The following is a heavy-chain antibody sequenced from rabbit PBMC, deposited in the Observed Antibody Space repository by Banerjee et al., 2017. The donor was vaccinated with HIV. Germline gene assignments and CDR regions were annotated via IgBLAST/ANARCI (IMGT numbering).Heavy chain of an antibody. D-gene: IGHD1-1*01. CDR1: GFSFSSSYW. V-gene: IGHV1S45*01. J-gene: IGHJ4*01. CDR3: ARGDSVSYYILDYFKL. CDR2: INTSSGNT. Sequence: QEQLEESGGDLVKPEGSLTLTCTASGFSFSSSYWICWVRQAPGKGLEWIGCINTSSGNTVYASWAKGPFTISKTSSTTVTLQMTSLTAADTATYFCARGDSVSYYILDYFKLWGPGTLVTVS.